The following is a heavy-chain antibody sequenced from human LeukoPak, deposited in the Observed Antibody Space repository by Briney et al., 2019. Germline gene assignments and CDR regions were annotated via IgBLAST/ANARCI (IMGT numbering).Heavy chain of an antibody. CDR2: INPSGGGT. CDR3: ARGAANYYYDSSGYSYGMDV. D-gene: IGHD3-22*01. Sequence: ASVKVSCKASGYTFTSYYMHWVRQAPGQGLEWMGIINPSGGGTSYAQKFQGRVTMTRDTSTSTVYMELSSLRSEDTAVYYCARGAANYYYDSSGYSYGMDVWGQGTTVTVSS. V-gene: IGHV1-46*01. J-gene: IGHJ6*02. CDR1: GYTFTSYY.